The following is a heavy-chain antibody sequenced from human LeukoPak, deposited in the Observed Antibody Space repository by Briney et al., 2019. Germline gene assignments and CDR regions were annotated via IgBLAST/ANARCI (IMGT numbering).Heavy chain of an antibody. CDR1: GGSISSGGYS. D-gene: IGHD1-26*01. V-gene: IGHV4-30-2*01. CDR3: ARDRAGIVGWPYFDY. CDR2: IYHSGST. J-gene: IGHJ4*02. Sequence: KPSETLSLTCTVSGGSISSGGYSWSWIRQPPGKGLEWIGYIYHSGSTYYNPSLKSRVTISVDRSKNQFSLKLSSVTAADTAVYYCARDRAGIVGWPYFDYWGQGTLVTVSS.